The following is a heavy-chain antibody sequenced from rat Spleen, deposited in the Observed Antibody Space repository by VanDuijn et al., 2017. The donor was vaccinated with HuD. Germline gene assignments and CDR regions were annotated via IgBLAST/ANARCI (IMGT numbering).Heavy chain of an antibody. CDR3: ARPHYSYYVMDA. V-gene: IGHV5-22*01. CDR1: GFTFSDYY. J-gene: IGHJ4*01. Sequence: EVQLVESGGGVVQPGRSLKLSCVASGFTFSDYYMAWVRQAPKKGLEWVASISYEGSSSYYGDSVKGRFTISRDNAKSTLYLQMNSLRSEDTATYYCARPHYSYYVMDAWGQGASVTVSS. CDR2: ISYEGSSS. D-gene: IGHD1-1*01.